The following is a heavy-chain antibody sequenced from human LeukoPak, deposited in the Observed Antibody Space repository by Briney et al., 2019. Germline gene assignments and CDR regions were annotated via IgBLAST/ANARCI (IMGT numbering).Heavy chain of an antibody. CDR3: ATVGVTFLTAADPRWDLYY. Sequence: ASVKVSCKVSGYTLTELSMHWVRQAPGKGLEWMGGFDPEDGETIYAQKFQGRVTMTEDTSTDTAYMELSSLRSEDTAVYYCATVGVTFLTAADPRWDLYYWGQGTLVTVSS. CDR1: GYTLTELS. CDR2: FDPEDGET. J-gene: IGHJ4*02. V-gene: IGHV1-24*01. D-gene: IGHD6-13*01.